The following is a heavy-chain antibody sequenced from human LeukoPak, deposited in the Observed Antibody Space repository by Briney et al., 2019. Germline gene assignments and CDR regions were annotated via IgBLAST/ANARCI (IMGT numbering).Heavy chain of an antibody. CDR2: ISDSGGTT. Sequence: PGGSLRLSCAASGFSFNIYAMKWVRQAPGKGLEWVSGISDSGGTTDYADSVKGRFTISRDNSKNTVYLQMNSLRGEDTAVYYCVKRRGSYSYFFDYWGQGTLVTVSS. CDR3: VKRRGSYSYFFDY. D-gene: IGHD1-26*01. J-gene: IGHJ4*02. CDR1: GFSFNIYA. V-gene: IGHV3-23*01.